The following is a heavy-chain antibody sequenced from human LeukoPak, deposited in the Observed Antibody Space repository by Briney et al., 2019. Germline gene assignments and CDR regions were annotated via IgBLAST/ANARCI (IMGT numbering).Heavy chain of an antibody. CDR3: AKSGLPSASPIYYYCYGMDV. Sequence: SGASLRLSCAASGFTFSSYAMSWVRQAPGKGLEWVSAISGGGGSTYYADSVKGRFTISRDNSKNTLYLQMNSLRAEDTAVYYCAKSGLPSASPIYYYCYGMDVWGQGTTVTVSS. D-gene: IGHD5/OR15-5a*01. V-gene: IGHV3-23*01. J-gene: IGHJ6*02. CDR2: ISGGGGST. CDR1: GFTFSSYA.